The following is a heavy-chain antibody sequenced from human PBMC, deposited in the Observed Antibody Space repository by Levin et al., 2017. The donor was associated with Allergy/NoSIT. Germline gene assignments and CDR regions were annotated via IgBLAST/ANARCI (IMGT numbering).Heavy chain of an antibody. CDR2: IYWDDDK. CDR3: AHGRNPITAAGTNWSFDL. V-gene: IGHV2-5*02. Sequence: SGPTLVKPTQTLTLTCTFSGFSLSTSGVGVGWIRQPPGKALEWLALIYWDDDKRYSPSLKSRLTITKDTSKNQVVLTMTNMDPVDTATYYCAHGRNPITAAGTNWSFDLWGRGTLVTVSS. J-gene: IGHJ2*01. CDR1: GFSLSTSGVG. D-gene: IGHD6-13*01.